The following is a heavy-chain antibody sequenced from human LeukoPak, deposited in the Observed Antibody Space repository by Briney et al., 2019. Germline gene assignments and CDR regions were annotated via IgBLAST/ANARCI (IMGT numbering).Heavy chain of an antibody. D-gene: IGHD3-10*01. J-gene: IGHJ4*02. CDR3: AKDLNLLLWFGESHFDY. Sequence: GGSLRLSCAASGFTFSSYGMHWVRQAPGKGLEWVAVISYDGSNKYYADSVKSRFTISRDNSKNTLYLQMNSLRAEDTAVYYCAKDLNLLLWFGESHFDYWGQGTLVTVSS. V-gene: IGHV3-30*18. CDR2: ISYDGSNK. CDR1: GFTFSSYG.